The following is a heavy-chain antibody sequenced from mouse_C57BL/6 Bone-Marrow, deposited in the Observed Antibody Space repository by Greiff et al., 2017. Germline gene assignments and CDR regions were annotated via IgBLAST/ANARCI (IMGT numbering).Heavy chain of an antibody. J-gene: IGHJ4*01. CDR3: ARGNYYAMDY. D-gene: IGHD2-1*01. Sequence: LVESGAELARPGASVKLSCKASGYTLTSYGISWVKQRTGQGLEWIGEIYPRSGNTYYNEKFKGKATLTADKSSSTAYMELRSLTSEDSAVYFCARGNYYAMDYWGQGTSVTVSS. CDR2: IYPRSGNT. V-gene: IGHV1-81*01. CDR1: GYTLTSYG.